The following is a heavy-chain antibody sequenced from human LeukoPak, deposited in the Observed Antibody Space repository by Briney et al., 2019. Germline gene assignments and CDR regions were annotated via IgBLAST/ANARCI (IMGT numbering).Heavy chain of an antibody. CDR3: ARTRGLRWSYFDY. D-gene: IGHD4-23*01. CDR1: GGSFSGYY. CDR2: INHSGST. Sequence: SETLSLTCAVYGGSFSGYYWSWIRQSPGKGLEWIGDINHSGSTNYNPSLKSRVTISVDTSKNQVSLKLNSVTAADTAVYYCARTRGLRWSYFDYWGQGTLVTVSS. J-gene: IGHJ4*02. V-gene: IGHV4-34*01.